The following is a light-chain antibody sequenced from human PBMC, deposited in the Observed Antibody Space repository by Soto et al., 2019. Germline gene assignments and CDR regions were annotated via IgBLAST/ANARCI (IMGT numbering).Light chain of an antibody. CDR2: GTS. CDR3: QQYKKWPRT. Sequence: EIVVTQSPGTLSLSPGERATLSCRASQSVSTSHLAWYQQKPGQAPRLLIYGTSSRATGIPDRFSGSGSGTEFTLTISSLQSEDFAVYYCQQYKKWPRTFGHGTKVDIK. J-gene: IGKJ1*01. V-gene: IGKV3D-15*01. CDR1: QSVSTSH.